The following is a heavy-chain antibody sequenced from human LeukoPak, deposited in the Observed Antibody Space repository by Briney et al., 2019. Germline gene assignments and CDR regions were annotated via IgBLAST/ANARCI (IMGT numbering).Heavy chain of an antibody. CDR3: AKWDDRLDY. J-gene: IGHJ4*02. CDR1: GFTFSTYA. CDR2: ISYDGINK. D-gene: IGHD1-26*01. V-gene: IGHV3-30-3*01. Sequence: GGSLRLSCEASGFTFSTYAMNWVRQAPGKGLEWVALISYDGINKYYADSVKGRLTVSRDNSENTLYLQMNSLRGDDTAVYYCAKWDDRLDYWGQGTLVTVSS.